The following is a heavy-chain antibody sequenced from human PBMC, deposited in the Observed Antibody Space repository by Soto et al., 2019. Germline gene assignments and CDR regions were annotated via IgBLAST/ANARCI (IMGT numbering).Heavy chain of an antibody. CDR1: GFTFSVSA. CDR3: TRHRIIWANHMTTVIRNDGFDI. D-gene: IGHD4-17*01. Sequence: VQLEESGGGLVQPGGSLKLSCAASGFTFSVSAMHWVRQASGKGLEWVGRIRNKAGNYATAYAASVKGRFTISRVDTKNTTYLQISILKTQDTAVYYCTRHRIIWANHMTTVIRNDGFDIWGQGTMVTVSA. V-gene: IGHV3-73*01. J-gene: IGHJ3*02. CDR2: IRNKAGNYAT.